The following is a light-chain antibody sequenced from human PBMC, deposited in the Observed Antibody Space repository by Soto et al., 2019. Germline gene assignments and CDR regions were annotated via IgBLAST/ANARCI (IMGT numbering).Light chain of an antibody. CDR3: QQYGSSPIT. CDR1: QSVSRSY. CDR2: GAS. J-gene: IGKJ5*01. Sequence: EIVLTPSPGTLSLSPGERATLSCRASQSVSRSYLGWYQQRPGQAPRLLIYGASSWATGIPDRFSGSGSGTDFTLTISRLEPEDFAVYYCQQYGSSPITFAQGTRLEI. V-gene: IGKV3-20*01.